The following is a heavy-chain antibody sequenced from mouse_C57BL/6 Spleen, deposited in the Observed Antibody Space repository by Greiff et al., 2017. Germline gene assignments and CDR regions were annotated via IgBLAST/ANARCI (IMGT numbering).Heavy chain of an antibody. Sequence: QVQLQQPGAELVKPGASVKLSCKASGYTFTSYWMHWVKQRPGRGLEWIGRIDPNSGGTKYNEKFKSKATLTVDKPSSTAYMRLSSLTSEDSAVYYCARDSNYAWFAYWGQGTLVTVSA. CDR2: IDPNSGGT. CDR3: ARDSNYAWFAY. V-gene: IGHV1-72*01. CDR1: GYTFTSYW. D-gene: IGHD2-5*01. J-gene: IGHJ3*01.